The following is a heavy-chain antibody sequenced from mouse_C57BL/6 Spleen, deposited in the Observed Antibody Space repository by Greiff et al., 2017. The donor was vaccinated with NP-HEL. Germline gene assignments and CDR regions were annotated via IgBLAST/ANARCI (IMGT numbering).Heavy chain of an antibody. CDR2: INPSSGYT. J-gene: IGHJ4*01. Sequence: QVQLKESGAELARPGASVKMSCKASGYTFTSYTMHWVKQRPGQGLEWIGYINPSSGYTKYNQKFKDKATLTADKSSSTAYMQLSSLTSEDSAVYYCARVRESTMPYYYAMDYWGQGTSVTVSS. V-gene: IGHV1-4*01. CDR1: GYTFTSYT. CDR3: ARVRESTMPYYYAMDY. D-gene: IGHD2-1*01.